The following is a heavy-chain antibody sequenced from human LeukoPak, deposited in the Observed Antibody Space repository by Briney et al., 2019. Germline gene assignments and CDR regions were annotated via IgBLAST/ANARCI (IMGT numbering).Heavy chain of an antibody. CDR3: VGTILLWFGELALFDP. V-gene: IGHV4-34*01. Sequence: SETLSLTCAVYGGSFSGYYWSWIRQPSGKGLEWIGEINHSGSTNYNPSLKSRVTISVDTSKNQFSLKLSSVTAADTAVYYCVGTILLWFGELALFDPWGQGTLVTVSS. CDR2: INHSGST. CDR1: GGSFSGYY. J-gene: IGHJ5*02. D-gene: IGHD3-10*01.